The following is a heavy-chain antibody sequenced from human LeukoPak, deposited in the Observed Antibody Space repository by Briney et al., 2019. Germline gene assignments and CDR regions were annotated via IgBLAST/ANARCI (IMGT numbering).Heavy chain of an antibody. CDR3: ARTSSYSSSLGTTGFDY. CDR1: GYSFTSYW. V-gene: IGHV5-51*01. J-gene: IGHJ4*02. CDR2: IYPGDSDT. Sequence: GESLKISCKGSGYSFTSYWIGWVRQMPGKGLEWMGIIYPGDSDTRYSPSFQGQVTISADKSISTAYLQWSSLKASDTAMYYCARTSSYSSSLGTTGFDYWGQGTLVTVSS. D-gene: IGHD6-6*01.